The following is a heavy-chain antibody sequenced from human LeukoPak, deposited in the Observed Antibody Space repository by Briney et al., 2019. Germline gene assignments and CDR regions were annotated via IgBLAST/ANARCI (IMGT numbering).Heavy chain of an antibody. CDR2: INHSGST. J-gene: IGHJ3*02. CDR3: ARAPRLAWGPDDAFDI. D-gene: IGHD3-3*02. CDR1: GGSFSGYY. V-gene: IGHV4-34*01. Sequence: PSETLSLTCAVYGGSFSGYYWSWIRQPPGKGLEWIGEINHSGSTNYNPSLKSRVTISVDTSKNQFSLKLSSVTAADTAVYYCARAPRLAWGPDDAFDIWGQGTMVTVSS.